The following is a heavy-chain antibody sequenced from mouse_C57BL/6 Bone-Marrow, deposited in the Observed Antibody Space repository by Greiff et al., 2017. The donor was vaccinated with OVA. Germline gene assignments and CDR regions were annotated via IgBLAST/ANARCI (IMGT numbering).Heavy chain of an antibody. CDR3: ARHYDYGWYFDV. CDR2: IYPGDGDT. J-gene: IGHJ1*03. V-gene: IGHV1-80*01. D-gene: IGHD2-4*01. CDR1: GYAFSSYW. Sequence: VKLMESGAELVKPGASVKISCKASGYAFSSYWMNWVKQRPGKGLEWIGQIYPGDGDTNYNGKFKGKATLTADKSSSTAYMQLSSLTSEDSAVYFCARHYDYGWYFDVWGTGTTVTVSS.